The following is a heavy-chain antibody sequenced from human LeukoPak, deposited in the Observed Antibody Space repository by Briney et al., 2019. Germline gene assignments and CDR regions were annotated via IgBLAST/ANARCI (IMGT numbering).Heavy chain of an antibody. Sequence: PGGSLRLSCAASGFTFSTYGMHWVRQAPGKGLEWVAFIQFDGSEEFYADSVKGRFSISRDNSKNTLYLQMNSLRAEDTAVYYCARDSSSFDYWGQGTLVTVSS. J-gene: IGHJ4*02. CDR3: ARDSSSFDY. CDR1: GFTFSTYG. V-gene: IGHV3-30*02. CDR2: IQFDGSEE. D-gene: IGHD6-13*01.